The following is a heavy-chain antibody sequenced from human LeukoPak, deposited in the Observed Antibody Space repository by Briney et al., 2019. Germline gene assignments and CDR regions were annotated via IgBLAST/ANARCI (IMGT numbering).Heavy chain of an antibody. CDR3: ARTAAEHAFEI. J-gene: IGHJ3*02. CDR1: GHTFSSYG. V-gene: IGHV1-18*01. Sequence: ASVKVSCKASGHTFSSYGISWVRQAPGQGLEWMGWISGYNAKTNYAQNVQGRVTMTTDTSTSTAYMEVRSLRSDDTAVYYCARTAAEHAFEIWGQGTMVTASS. D-gene: IGHD1-14*01. CDR2: ISGYNAKT.